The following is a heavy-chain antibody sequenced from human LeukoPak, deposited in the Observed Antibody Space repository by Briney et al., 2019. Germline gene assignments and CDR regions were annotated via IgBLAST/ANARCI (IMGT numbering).Heavy chain of an antibody. V-gene: IGHV4-39*01. CDR3: ARRRYSSSWSPPFDY. J-gene: IGHJ4*02. Sequence: PSETLSLTCTVSGGSISSSSYYWGWIRQPPGTGLEWIGSIYHSGSTYYNPSLKSRVTISVDTSKNQFSLKLSSVTAADTAVYYCARRRYSSSWSPPFDYWGQGTLVTVSS. CDR1: GGSISSSSYY. CDR2: IYHSGST. D-gene: IGHD6-13*01.